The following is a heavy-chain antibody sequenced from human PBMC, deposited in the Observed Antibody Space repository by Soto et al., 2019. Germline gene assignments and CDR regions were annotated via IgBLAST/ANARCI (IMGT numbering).Heavy chain of an antibody. V-gene: IGHV1-2*02. D-gene: IGHD3-10*01. Sequence: QVPLVQSGAEMKEPGDSVRVSCEASGYTFTSYYIHWVRQAPGQGLEWMGWINPKFGDTTYAQDFQGRVSMTRDMSISTVYMELSRLTSDDTAIYYCERTMDYYYGPGSGNGHGFWGQGTTVTVFS. CDR1: GYTFTSYY. CDR2: INPKFGDT. J-gene: IGHJ6*02. CDR3: ERTMDYYYGPGSGNGHGF.